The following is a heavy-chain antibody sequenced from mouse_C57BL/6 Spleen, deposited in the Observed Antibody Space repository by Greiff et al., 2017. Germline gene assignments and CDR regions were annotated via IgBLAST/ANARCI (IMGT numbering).Heavy chain of an antibody. V-gene: IGHV1-42*01. CDR3: ARSDYYYGSSYLYYFDY. CDR1: GYSFTGYY. Sequence: VQLQQSGPELVKPGASVKISCKASGYSFTGYYMNWVKQSPEKSLEWIGEINPSTGGTTYNQKFKAKATLTVDKSSSTAYMQLKSLTSEDSAVYYCARSDYYYGSSYLYYFDYWGQGTTLTVYS. CDR2: INPSTGGT. D-gene: IGHD1-1*01. J-gene: IGHJ2*01.